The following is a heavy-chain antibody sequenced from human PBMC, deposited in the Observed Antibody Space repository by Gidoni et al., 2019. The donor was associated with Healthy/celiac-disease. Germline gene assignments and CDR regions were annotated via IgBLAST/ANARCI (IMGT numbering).Heavy chain of an antibody. D-gene: IGHD1-26*01. V-gene: IGHV6-1*01. CDR1: GDSVSRNSAA. CDR2: TYYRSKWYN. J-gene: IGHJ4*02. Sequence: QVQLQQSGPGLVKPSQTLSLTCAITGDSVSRNSAAWNWSRQSPSRGIEWLGRTYYRSKWYNDYAVSVKSRITITPDTSKNLFSLQLNSLTPEDTAVYYCARGSTTSLVFDYWGQGTLVTVSS. CDR3: ARGSTTSLVFDY.